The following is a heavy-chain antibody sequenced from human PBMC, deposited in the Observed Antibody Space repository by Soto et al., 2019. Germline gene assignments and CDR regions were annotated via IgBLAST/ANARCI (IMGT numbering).Heavy chain of an antibody. CDR3: ARVAVSVVAATLGAFDI. CDR1: GGSISSSNW. Sequence: QVQLQESGPGLVKPSGTLSLTCAVSGGSISSSNWWSWVRQPPGKGLEWIGEIYHSGSTNYNPSLKSRVTIAVAKSKNQFSLKLRSVTAADTAVDYGARVAVSVVAATLGAFDIWGQGTMVTVSS. CDR2: IYHSGST. D-gene: IGHD2-15*01. J-gene: IGHJ3*02. V-gene: IGHV4-4*02.